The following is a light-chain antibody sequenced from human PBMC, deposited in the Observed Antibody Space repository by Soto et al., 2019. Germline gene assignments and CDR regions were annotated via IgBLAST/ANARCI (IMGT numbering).Light chain of an antibody. CDR2: EVT. V-gene: IGLV2-14*01. CDR3: SSFTSGGTRVL. J-gene: IGLJ7*01. CDR1: SSDIGGYNY. Sequence: QSALTQPASVSGSPGQSITISCTGTSSDIGGYNYVSWYQQYPGKAPNLIIYEVTNRPSGISYRFSGSKSGNTASLTISGLQVEDEADYYCSSFTSGGTRVLFGGGTQLTVL.